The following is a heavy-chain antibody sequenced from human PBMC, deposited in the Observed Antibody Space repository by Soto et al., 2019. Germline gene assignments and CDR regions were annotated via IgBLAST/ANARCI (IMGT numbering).Heavy chain of an antibody. CDR3: ARGAYPSTTWIWNGFDP. CDR2: IIPIFGTA. CDR1: GGTFSSYA. J-gene: IGHJ5*02. D-gene: IGHD1-1*01. Sequence: QVQLVQSGAEVKKPGSSVKVSCKASGGTFSSYAISWVRQAPGQGLEWMGGIIPIFGTANYAQKFQGRVTITADKSTSTAYMELSSLRSEDTAVYYCARGAYPSTTWIWNGFDPWGQGTLVTVSS. V-gene: IGHV1-69*06.